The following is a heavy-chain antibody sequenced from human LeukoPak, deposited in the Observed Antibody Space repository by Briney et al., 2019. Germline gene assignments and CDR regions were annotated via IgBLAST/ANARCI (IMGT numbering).Heavy chain of an antibody. CDR1: GFTFSDYA. Sequence: GGSLRLSCAVSGFTFSDYAMSWVRQAPEKGLEWVSTISGSGGSTYSADSVKGRFTISRDNSKNTLYLQMNSLRAEDTAVYYCAKDRAPYYDFKAALDVWGQGTTVTVSS. CDR3: AKDRAPYYDFKAALDV. J-gene: IGHJ6*02. V-gene: IGHV3-23*01. D-gene: IGHD3-3*01. CDR2: ISGSGGST.